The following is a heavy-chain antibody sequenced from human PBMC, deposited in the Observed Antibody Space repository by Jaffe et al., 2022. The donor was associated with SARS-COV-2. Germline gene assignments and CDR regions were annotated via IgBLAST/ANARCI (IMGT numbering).Heavy chain of an antibody. CDR3: ARHEDYRSPDYYYGMDV. Sequence: QLQLQESGPGLVKPSETLSLTCTVSGGSISSSSYYWGWIRQPPGKGLEWIGSIYYSGSTYYNPSLKSRVTISVDTSKNQFSLKLSSVTAADTAVYYCARHEDYRSPDYYYGMDVWGQGTTVTVSS. V-gene: IGHV4-39*01. D-gene: IGHD4-4*01. CDR1: GGSISSSSYY. J-gene: IGHJ6*02. CDR2: IYYSGST.